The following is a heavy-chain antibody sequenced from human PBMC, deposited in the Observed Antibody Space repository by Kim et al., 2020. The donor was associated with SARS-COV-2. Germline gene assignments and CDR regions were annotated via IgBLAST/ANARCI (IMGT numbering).Heavy chain of an antibody. V-gene: IGHV3-53*01. Sequence: GGSLRLSCAASGFTVSSNYMSWVRQAPGKGLEWVSVIYSGGSTYYADSVKGRFTISRDNSKNTLYLQMNSLRAEDTAVYYCARMLTYYDILTGYSSQYYFDYWGQGTLVTVSS. CDR3: ARMLTYYDILTGYSSQYYFDY. CDR2: IYSGGST. J-gene: IGHJ4*02. CDR1: GFTVSSNY. D-gene: IGHD3-9*01.